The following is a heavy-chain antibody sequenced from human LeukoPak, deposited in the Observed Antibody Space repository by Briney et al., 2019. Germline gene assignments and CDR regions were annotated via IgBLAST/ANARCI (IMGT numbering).Heavy chain of an antibody. Sequence: GGSLRLSCAASRFPFSSYTMNWVRQAPGKGLEWVSSISSSSSYIYYADSVKGRFTISRDNAKNSLYLQMNSPRAEDTAVYYCARDSGSGRPYYFDSWGQGTLVTVSS. CDR3: ARDSGSGRPYYFDS. CDR2: ISSSSSYI. V-gene: IGHV3-21*01. D-gene: IGHD3-10*01. J-gene: IGHJ4*02. CDR1: RFPFSSYT.